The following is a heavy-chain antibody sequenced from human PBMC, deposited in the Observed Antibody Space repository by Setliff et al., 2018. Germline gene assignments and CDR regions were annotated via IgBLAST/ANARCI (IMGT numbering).Heavy chain of an antibody. D-gene: IGHD3-10*01. CDR1: GGSISGYY. Sequence: PSETLSLTCNVSGGSISGYYWTWIRQPPGKGLEWIGYFYHSGSTNYNPSLKGRVTMTSDTSRNQLSLKLTSVSAADTAIYYCARSSYYASGNSHNYYMDVWGKGTAVTVSS. CDR3: ARSSYYASGNSHNYYMDV. J-gene: IGHJ6*03. CDR2: FYHSGST. V-gene: IGHV4-59*08.